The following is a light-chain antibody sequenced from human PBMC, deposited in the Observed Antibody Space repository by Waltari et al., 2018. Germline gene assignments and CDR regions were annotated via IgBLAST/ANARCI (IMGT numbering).Light chain of an antibody. CDR2: EVS. Sequence: QSALTQPASVSGSPGLSIPPSCSGPSRDMGRSSLVSWYQQPPGKAPTLIIHEVSERPSGVSDRFSGSKSGNTASLTISGLQTEDEATFYCCSYAGANLVIFGGGTRVTVL. CDR3: CSYAGANLVI. V-gene: IGLV2-23*02. CDR1: SRDMGRSSL. J-gene: IGLJ2*01.